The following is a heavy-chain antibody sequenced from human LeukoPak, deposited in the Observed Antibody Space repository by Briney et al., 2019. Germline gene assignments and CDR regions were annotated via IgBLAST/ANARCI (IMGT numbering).Heavy chain of an antibody. V-gene: IGHV1-8*01. J-gene: IGHJ1*01. CDR3: ARNGQQVRYFQH. Sequence: ASVKVSCKASGYTFTNYDINWVRQATGQGLEWMGWMNPNSGNTNYAQKFQGRVTMTRNTSISTAYMELSSLRSEDTAVYYCARNGQQVRYFQHWGQGTLVTVSS. CDR2: MNPNSGNT. CDR1: GYTFTNYD. D-gene: IGHD6-13*01.